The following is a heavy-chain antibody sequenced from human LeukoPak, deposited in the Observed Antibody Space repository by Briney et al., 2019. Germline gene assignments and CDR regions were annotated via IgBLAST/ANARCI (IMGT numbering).Heavy chain of an antibody. V-gene: IGHV3-30*02. Sequence: PGGSLRLSCAASGFTFSSYGMHWVRQAPGKGLEWVAFIRYDGSNKYYADSVKGRFTISRDNSKNTLYLQMNSLRAEDTAVYYCAKDHGSTWAVLDYWGQGTLVTVSS. CDR3: AKDHGSTWAVLDY. CDR1: GFTFSSYG. CDR2: IRYDGSNK. D-gene: IGHD2-2*01. J-gene: IGHJ4*02.